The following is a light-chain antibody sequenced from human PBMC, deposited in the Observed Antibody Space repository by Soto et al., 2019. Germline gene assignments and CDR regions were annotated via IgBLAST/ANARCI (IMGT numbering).Light chain of an antibody. Sequence: SALTQPASVSGSPGQSITISCTGTSSDVGGYNYVSWYRQHPGKAPKLMIYDVSNRPSGVSNRFSGSKSGNTASLTNSGLQAEDEADYYCSSYTSSSTFYVFGTGTKVTVL. CDR1: SSDVGGYNY. V-gene: IGLV2-14*01. CDR2: DVS. J-gene: IGLJ1*01. CDR3: SSYTSSSTFYV.